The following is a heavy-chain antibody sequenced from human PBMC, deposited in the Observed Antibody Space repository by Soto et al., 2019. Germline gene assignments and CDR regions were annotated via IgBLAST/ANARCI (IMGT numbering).Heavy chain of an antibody. V-gene: IGHV4-61*08. CDR1: GGSINSGGYS. J-gene: IGHJ5*02. CDR2: MYHTGST. D-gene: IGHD3-22*01. Sequence: SETLSLTCTVSGGSINSGGYSWTWIRQPPGKGLEWIGFMYHTGSTHYNPSLGSRVTFSVDASKNQFSLNLSSVTAADTAVYYCARGFYDTGGYSSPFDIWGQGILVTVSS. CDR3: ARGFYDTGGYSSPFDI.